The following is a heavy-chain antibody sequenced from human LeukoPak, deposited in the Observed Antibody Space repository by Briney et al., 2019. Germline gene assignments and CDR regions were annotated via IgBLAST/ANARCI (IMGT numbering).Heavy chain of an antibody. CDR3: ARDGPRSGYDLGHFDN. J-gene: IGHJ4*02. CDR1: GGSISNYF. V-gene: IGHV4-4*07. Sequence: SETLSLTCTVSGGSISNYFWSWVRQPAGKGLEWIGRIYSTGRSDYNTSLKSRITMSVETSKNQFSLKLSSVTAADTAVYYCARDGPRSGYDLGHFDNLGQGTLVTASS. D-gene: IGHD5-12*01. CDR2: IYSTGRS.